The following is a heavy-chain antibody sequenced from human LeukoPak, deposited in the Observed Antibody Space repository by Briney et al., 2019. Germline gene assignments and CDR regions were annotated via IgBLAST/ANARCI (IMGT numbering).Heavy chain of an antibody. J-gene: IGHJ4*02. Sequence: GGSLRLSCAASGFTFSSYWMHRVRQAPGKGLVWVSRINTDGSSTSYADSVKGRFTISRDNAKNTLYLQMNSLRAEDMAVYYCTRGDYGFDYWGQGTLVTVSS. CDR1: GFTFSSYW. CDR2: INTDGSST. V-gene: IGHV3-74*01. CDR3: TRGDYGFDY. D-gene: IGHD4-17*01.